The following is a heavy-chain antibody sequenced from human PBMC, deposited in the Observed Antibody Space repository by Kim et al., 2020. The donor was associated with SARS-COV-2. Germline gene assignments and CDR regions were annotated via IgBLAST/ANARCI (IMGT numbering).Heavy chain of an antibody. J-gene: IGHJ5*02. CDR1: GYTFTSYD. V-gene: IGHV1-8*01. CDR3: ARAPLLIGLLLLDLATTSSSLDP. CDR2: MNPNSGNT. Sequence: ASVKVSCKASGYTFTSYDINWVRQATGQGLEWMGWMNPNSGNTGYAQKFQGRVTMTRNTSISTAYMELSSLRSEDTAVYYCARAPLLIGLLLLDLATTSSSLDPWGQGTLVTVSS. D-gene: IGHD3-22*01.